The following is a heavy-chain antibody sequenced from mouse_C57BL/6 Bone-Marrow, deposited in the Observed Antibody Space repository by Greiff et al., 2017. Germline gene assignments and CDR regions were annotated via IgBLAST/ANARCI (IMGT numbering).Heavy chain of an antibody. CDR3: ARGQLRYYFDY. CDR1: GYTFTSYW. V-gene: IGHV1-59*01. D-gene: IGHD3-2*02. J-gene: IGHJ2*01. CDR2: IDPSDSYT. Sequence: QVQLQQSGAELVRPGTSVKLSCKASGYTFTSYWMHWVKQRPGQGLEWIGVIDPSDSYTNYNQKFKGKATLTVDTSSSTAYMQLSSLTSEDSAVYYCARGQLRYYFDYWGKGTTLTVSS.